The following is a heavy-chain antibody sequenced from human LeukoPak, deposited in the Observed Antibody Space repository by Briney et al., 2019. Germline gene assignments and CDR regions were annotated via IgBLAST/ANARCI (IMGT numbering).Heavy chain of an antibody. J-gene: IGHJ4*02. CDR1: GASISSSNW. CDR2: IHHSGTT. V-gene: IGHV4-4*02. CDR3: ARGRYLTTGGDAAAGFLDY. D-gene: IGHD6-13*01. Sequence: SETLSLTCVVSGASISSSNWCSWVRQPPGKGLEWIGEIHHSGTTNYNPSLKSRVTISVDTSQKQFSLRLSSVTAADTAVYYCARGRYLTTGGDAAAGFLDYWGQGTLVTVSS.